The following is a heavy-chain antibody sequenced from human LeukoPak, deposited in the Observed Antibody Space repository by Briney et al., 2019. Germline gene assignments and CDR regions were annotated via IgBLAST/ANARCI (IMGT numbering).Heavy chain of an antibody. CDR1: GGSFSGYY. J-gene: IGHJ4*02. Sequence: SETLSLTCAVYGGSFSGYYWSWIRQPPGKGLEWIGEINHSGSTNYNPSLKSRVTISVDTSKNQCSLKLSSVTAADTAVYYCARDLSGSRDHFDYWGQGTLVTVSS. CDR2: INHSGST. D-gene: IGHD1-26*01. CDR3: ARDLSGSRDHFDY. V-gene: IGHV4-34*01.